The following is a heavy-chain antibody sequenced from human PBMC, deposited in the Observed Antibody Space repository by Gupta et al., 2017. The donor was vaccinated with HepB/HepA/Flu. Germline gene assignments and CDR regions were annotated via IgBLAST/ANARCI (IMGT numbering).Heavy chain of an antibody. CDR1: GGSISSSSYY. Sequence: QLQLQESGPGLVKPSETLSLTCTVSGGSISSSSYYWGWIRQPPGKGLEWIGSIYYSGSTYYNPSLKSRVTISVDTSKNQFSLKLSSVTAADTAVYYCARRPVRRDGYNLYYFDYWGQGTLVTVSS. CDR2: IYYSGST. D-gene: IGHD5-12*01. J-gene: IGHJ4*02. V-gene: IGHV4-39*01. CDR3: ARRPVRRDGYNLYYFDY.